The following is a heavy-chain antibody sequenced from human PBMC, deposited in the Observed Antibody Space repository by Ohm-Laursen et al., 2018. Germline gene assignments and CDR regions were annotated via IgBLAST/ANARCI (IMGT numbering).Heavy chain of an antibody. CDR2: IFSPDEK. J-gene: IGHJ4*02. CDR1: GFSLNNTRVG. CDR3: ARIRWQWLPYFDY. Sequence: PTQTLTLTYTVSGFSLNNTRVGVSWIRQPPGKALEWLAHIFSPDEKSYRTSLRSRLTVSKDTSKSQVVLTMTNMDPVDTATYYCARIRWQWLPYFDYWGQGTLVTVSS. V-gene: IGHV2-26*01. D-gene: IGHD6-19*01.